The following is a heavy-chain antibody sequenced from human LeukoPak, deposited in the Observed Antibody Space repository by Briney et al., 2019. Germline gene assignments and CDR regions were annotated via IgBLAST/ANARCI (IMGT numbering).Heavy chain of an antibody. CDR2: INHSGST. Sequence: SETLSLTCAVYGGSFSGYYWSWIRQPPGKGLEWIGEINHSGSTNYNPSLKGRVTISVDTSKNQFSLKLSSVTAADTAVYYCARGDIVVVVAAKTSGYFDYWGQGTLVTVSS. J-gene: IGHJ4*02. V-gene: IGHV4-34*01. CDR3: ARGDIVVVVAAKTSGYFDY. D-gene: IGHD2-15*01. CDR1: GGSFSGYY.